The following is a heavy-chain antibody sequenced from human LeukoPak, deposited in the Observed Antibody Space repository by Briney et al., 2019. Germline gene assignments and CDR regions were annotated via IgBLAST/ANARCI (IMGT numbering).Heavy chain of an antibody. J-gene: IGHJ6*03. CDR3: ARGYRSDYYYMDV. Sequence: GGSLRLSCAASGFTFSSYEMNWVRQAPGKGLEWVSAISGSGGSTYYADSVKGRFTISRDNSKNTLYLQMNSLRAEDTAVYYCARGYRSDYYYMDVWGKGTTVTVSS. V-gene: IGHV3-23*01. D-gene: IGHD5-18*01. CDR1: GFTFSSYE. CDR2: ISGSGGST.